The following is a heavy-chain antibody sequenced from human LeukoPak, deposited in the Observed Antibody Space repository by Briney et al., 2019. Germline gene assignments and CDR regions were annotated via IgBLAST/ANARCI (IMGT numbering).Heavy chain of an antibody. CDR2: ISSSSSYI. CDR1: GFTFSSYS. D-gene: IGHD2-2*01. Sequence: PGGSLRLSCAASGFTFSSYSMNWVRQAPGKGLEWVSSISSSSSYIYYADSVKGRFTISRDNAKNSLYLQMNSLRADDTAVYYCARVSSVVVPAASQSIDYSGQGTLVTVSS. J-gene: IGHJ4*02. V-gene: IGHV3-21*01. CDR3: ARVSSVVVPAASQSIDY.